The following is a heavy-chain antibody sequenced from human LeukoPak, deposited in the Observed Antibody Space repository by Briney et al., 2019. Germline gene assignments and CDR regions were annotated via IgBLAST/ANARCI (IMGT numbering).Heavy chain of an antibody. V-gene: IGHV1-18*01. D-gene: IGHD3-10*01. CDR1: GYTFTSYG. CDR3: ATSVRVPYGMDV. J-gene: IGHJ6*02. CDR2: ISAYNGNT. Sequence: GASVKVSCKASGYTFTSYGISWVRRAPGQGLEGMGWISAYNGNTNYAQKLQGRVTMTTDTSTSTAYMELRSLRSDDTAVYYCATSVRVPYGMDVWGQGTTVTVSS.